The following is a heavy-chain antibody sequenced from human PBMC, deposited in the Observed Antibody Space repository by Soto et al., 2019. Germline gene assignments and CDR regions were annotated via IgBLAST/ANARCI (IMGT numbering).Heavy chain of an antibody. CDR3: ARASRYYWNYMMY. CDR2: VSDYNGNT. V-gene: IGHV1-18*01. J-gene: IGHJ4*02. D-gene: IGHD1-7*01. CDR1: GYTFSNDA. Sequence: QVQLVQSGAEVKKPGASVKVSCKASGYTFSNDAITWVRQAPGQGLEGMGWVSDYNGNTNYAQKFKGRVTMTTDTSTSTAYMEIRSLRYDETAVYFCARASRYYWNYMMYWGQGTLVTVSS.